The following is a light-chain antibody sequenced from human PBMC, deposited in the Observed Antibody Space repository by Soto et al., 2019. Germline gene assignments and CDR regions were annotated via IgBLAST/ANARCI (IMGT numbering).Light chain of an antibody. CDR3: SSYTSSSTV. V-gene: IGLV2-14*01. CDR1: SSDVGGYNN. Sequence: QSALTQPASVSGSPGQSITISCTGTSSDVGGYNNVSWYQQHPGKAPKLMIYDVSNRPSGVSNLFSGSKSGNTASLTISGLQAEYEADYYCSSYTSSSTVFGGGTKLTVL. CDR2: DVS. J-gene: IGLJ2*01.